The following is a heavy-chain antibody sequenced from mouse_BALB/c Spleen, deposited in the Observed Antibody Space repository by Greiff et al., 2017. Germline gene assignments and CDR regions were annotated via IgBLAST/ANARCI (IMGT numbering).Heavy chain of an antibody. Sequence: EVHLVESGGGLVQPGGSLKLSCAASGFTFSSYTMSWVRQTPEKRLEWVAYISNGGGSTYYPDTVKGRFTISRDNAKNTLYLQMSSLKSEDTAMYYCARLWAYAMDYWGQGTSVTVSS. V-gene: IGHV5-12-2*01. CDR3: ARLWAYAMDY. CDR2: ISNGGGST. D-gene: IGHD1-1*02. J-gene: IGHJ4*01. CDR1: GFTFSSYT.